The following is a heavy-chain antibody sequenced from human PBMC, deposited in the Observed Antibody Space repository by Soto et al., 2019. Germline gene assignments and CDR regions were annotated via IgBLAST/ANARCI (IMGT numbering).Heavy chain of an antibody. V-gene: IGHV4-59*08. J-gene: IGHJ5*02. CDR2: IHFSGKT. Sequence: SETLSLTCTVSGGSISGYYWSWIWQPPGKGLEWIAYIHFSGKTSYSPSLKSRVIISLDTSKNQFSLTLTSVTAADTAVYYCARQCRGVTCHWFVPWGQGTLVTVSS. CDR3: ARQCRGVTCHWFVP. CDR1: GGSISGYY. D-gene: IGHD2-15*01.